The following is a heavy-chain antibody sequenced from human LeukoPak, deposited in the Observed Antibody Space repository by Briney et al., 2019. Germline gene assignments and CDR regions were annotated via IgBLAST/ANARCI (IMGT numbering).Heavy chain of an antibody. CDR1: GGSISSGSYY. J-gene: IGHJ1*01. V-gene: IGHV4-39*07. D-gene: IGHD4-17*01. CDR3: ARVGLYGDSRGAIQH. CDR2: IYFSGTT. Sequence: SETLSLTCTVSGGSISSGSYYWSWIRQPPGKGLEWIGRIYFSGTTYYNPSLKSRVTISIDTSKNQFSLKLSSVTAADTAVYYCARVGLYGDSRGAIQHWGQGTLVTVSS.